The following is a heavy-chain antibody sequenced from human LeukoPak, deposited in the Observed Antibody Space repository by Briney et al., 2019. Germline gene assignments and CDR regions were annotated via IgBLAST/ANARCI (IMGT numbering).Heavy chain of an antibody. D-gene: IGHD3-10*01. J-gene: IGHJ4*02. CDR3: VKSPWYHGSGSYSGTIH. CDR1: GFTVSTNY. V-gene: IGHV3-66*01. CDR2: VYSGGTT. Sequence: GGSLRLSCAASGFTVSTNYMSWVRQAPGKGLEWVSLVYSGGTTYHADSVKGRFTISRDDSKNTVYLQKNSLRAEDTAVYYCVKSPWYHGSGSYSGTIHWGQGTLVTVSS.